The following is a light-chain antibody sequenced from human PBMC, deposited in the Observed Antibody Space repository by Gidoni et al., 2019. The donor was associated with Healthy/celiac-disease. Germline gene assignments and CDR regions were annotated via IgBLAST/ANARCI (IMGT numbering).Light chain of an antibody. Sequence: IQMTQSPSSLSASVGDRVTITCRASQSLSTFLNWYQQKPGKAPKLLIYAASTSQSGVPSRFSGSGSGTDFTLTISSLQPEDFATYYCQQSYSTPLTFGLGTKVEIK. J-gene: IGKJ1*01. CDR2: AAS. V-gene: IGKV1-39*01. CDR1: QSLSTF. CDR3: QQSYSTPLT.